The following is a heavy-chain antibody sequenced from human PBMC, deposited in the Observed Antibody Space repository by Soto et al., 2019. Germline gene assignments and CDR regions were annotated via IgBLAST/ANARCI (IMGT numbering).Heavy chain of an antibody. D-gene: IGHD6-19*01. Sequence: ASVKVSCKASGYTFTGYYMHWVRQAPGQGLEWMGWINPNSGGTNYAQKFQGWVTMTRDTSISTAYMELSRLRSDDTAVYYCAREVRQWLYQTWSRIDVWGQGTTVTVSS. CDR2: INPNSGGT. CDR1: GYTFTGYY. V-gene: IGHV1-2*04. J-gene: IGHJ6*02. CDR3: AREVRQWLYQTWSRIDV.